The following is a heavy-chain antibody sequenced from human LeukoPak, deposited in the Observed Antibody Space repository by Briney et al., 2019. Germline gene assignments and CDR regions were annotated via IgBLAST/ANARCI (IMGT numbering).Heavy chain of an antibody. V-gene: IGHV3-53*01. CDR2: IYSGGST. J-gene: IGHJ6*03. CDR1: GFTVSGNY. CDR3: ASAVVAATRKDYYYMDV. D-gene: IGHD2-15*01. Sequence: GGSLRLSCAASGFTVSGNYMSWVRQAPGKGLEWVSVIYSGGSTYYADSVKGRFTISRDNSKNTLYLQMNSLRAEDTAVYYCASAVVAATRKDYYYMDVWGKGTTVTVSS.